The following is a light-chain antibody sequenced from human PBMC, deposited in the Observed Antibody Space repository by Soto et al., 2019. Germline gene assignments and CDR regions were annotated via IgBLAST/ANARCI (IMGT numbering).Light chain of an antibody. V-gene: IGKV1-5*03. CDR1: QSISNS. Sequence: DIQMTQTPSTRSASVGDRVTMTCRASQSISNSLAWYQQKPGKAPKLLIYRASALQSGVPSRFSGSGSGTEFTLTISSLRPDDFATYYCQQYNDYSAWTFGQGTKVDIK. J-gene: IGKJ1*01. CDR2: RAS. CDR3: QQYNDYSAWT.